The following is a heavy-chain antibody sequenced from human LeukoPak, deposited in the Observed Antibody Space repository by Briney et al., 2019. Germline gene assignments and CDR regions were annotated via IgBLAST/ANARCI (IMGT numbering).Heavy chain of an antibody. V-gene: IGHV4-39*01. D-gene: IGHD4-17*01. CDR3: ARHPDYGDYSDAFDI. J-gene: IGHJ3*02. Sequence: SETLSLTCTVSGGSISSSSYYWGWIRQPPGKGLEWIGSIYYSGSTYYNPSLKSRVTISVDTSKNQFSLKLSSVTAADTAVYYCARHPDYGDYSDAFDIWGQGTMVTVSS. CDR2: IYYSGST. CDR1: GGSISSSSYY.